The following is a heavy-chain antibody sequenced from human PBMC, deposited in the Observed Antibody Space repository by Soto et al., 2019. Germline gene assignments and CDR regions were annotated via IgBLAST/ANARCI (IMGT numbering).Heavy chain of an antibody. J-gene: IGHJ4*02. V-gene: IGHV3-30*18. CDR2: ISYDGSNK. CDR1: GFTFSSYG. Sequence: HPGGSLRLSCAASGFTFSSYGMHWVRQAPGKGLEWVAVISYDGSNKYYADSVKGRFTISRDNSKNTLYLQMNSLRAEDTAVYYCAKDLIYCSGGSCRDYWGQGTLVTV. D-gene: IGHD2-15*01. CDR3: AKDLIYCSGGSCRDY.